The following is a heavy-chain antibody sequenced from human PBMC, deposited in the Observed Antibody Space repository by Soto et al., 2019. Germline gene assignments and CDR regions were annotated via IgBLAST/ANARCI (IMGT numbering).Heavy chain of an antibody. D-gene: IGHD3-3*01. J-gene: IGHJ4*02. V-gene: IGHV3-23*01. CDR2: ISGSGGST. CDR1: RFTVSSYA. Sequence: SLRLSCASCRFTVSSYAMSLVRQAPGKGLEWVSAISGSGGSTYYADSVKGRFTISRDNSKNTLYLQMNSLRAEDTAVYYCAKGDRFLRAWGQGTLVTVS. CDR3: AKGDRFLRA.